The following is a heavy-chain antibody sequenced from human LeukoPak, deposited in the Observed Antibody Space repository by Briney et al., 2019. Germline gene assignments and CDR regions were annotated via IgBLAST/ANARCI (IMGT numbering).Heavy chain of an antibody. CDR3: ARPYGGNSDDAFDI. D-gene: IGHD4-23*01. Sequence: PSETLSLTCAISGGSISSSNWWTWVRQPPGKGLEWVGEIYLRGNTNYNPSLESRVTISVDGSKTQLSLRLESVTAADTAVYYCARPYGGNSDDAFDIWGQGTMVTVSS. CDR2: IYLRGNT. J-gene: IGHJ3*02. CDR1: GGSISSSNW. V-gene: IGHV4-4*02.